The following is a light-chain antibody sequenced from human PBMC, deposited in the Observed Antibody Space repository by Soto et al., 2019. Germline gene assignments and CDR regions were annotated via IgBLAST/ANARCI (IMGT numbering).Light chain of an antibody. CDR2: GAS. CDR1: QSVGND. CDR3: QQYYNWPPAWT. V-gene: IGKV3-15*01. Sequence: DIVMTQSPASLSVSPGEGATLSCRASQSVGNDLAWYQQIAGQAPRLLIYGASTRATGVPARFSGSGSGTDFTLTISTIQSEEFAVYYCQQYYNWPPAWTFGQGTRVDIK. J-gene: IGKJ1*01.